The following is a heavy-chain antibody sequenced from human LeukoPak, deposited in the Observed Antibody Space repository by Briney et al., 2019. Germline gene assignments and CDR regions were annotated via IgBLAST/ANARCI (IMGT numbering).Heavy chain of an antibody. Sequence: SETLSLTCTVSGFSISSDYYWGWIRQPPGKGLEWIGSIYYSGSTYYNPSLKSRVTISVDTSKNQLSLKLSSVTAADTAVYYCARDIAAAFYFDYWGQGTLVTVSS. CDR2: IYYSGST. CDR1: GFSISSDYY. CDR3: ARDIAAAFYFDY. V-gene: IGHV4-38-2*02. J-gene: IGHJ4*02. D-gene: IGHD6-13*01.